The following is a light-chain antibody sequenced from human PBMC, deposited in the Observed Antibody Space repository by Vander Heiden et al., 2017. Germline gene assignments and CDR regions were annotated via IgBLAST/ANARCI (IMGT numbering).Light chain of an antibody. CDR3: QQYNNGPLT. J-gene: IGKJ4*01. CDR1: QSLSSN. CDR2: DAS. Sequence: EIEMTQSPATLSVSPGERATLSCRASQSLSSNLAWYQQKRGQAPRLLIYDASTRATGIPAKFSGSGSGTEFTLTISSLQSEDFALYYCQQYNNGPLTFGGGTKVEIK. V-gene: IGKV3-15*01.